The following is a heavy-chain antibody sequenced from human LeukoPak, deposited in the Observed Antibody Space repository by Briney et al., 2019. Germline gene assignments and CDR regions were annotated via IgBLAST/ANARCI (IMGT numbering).Heavy chain of an antibody. D-gene: IGHD6-13*01. Sequence: AGGSLRLSCAASGFTFSTYAMSWVRQAPGKGLEWVAFIRYDGSNKYYADSVKGRFTISRDNSKNTLYLQMNSLRAEDAAVYYCAKQRLGSSWSNAFDIWGQGTMVTVSS. J-gene: IGHJ3*02. CDR2: IRYDGSNK. CDR3: AKQRLGSSWSNAFDI. V-gene: IGHV3-30*02. CDR1: GFTFSTYA.